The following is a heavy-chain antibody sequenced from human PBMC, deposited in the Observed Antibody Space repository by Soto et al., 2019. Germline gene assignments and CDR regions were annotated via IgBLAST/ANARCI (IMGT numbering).Heavy chain of an antibody. CDR1: GGSISSYY. D-gene: IGHD3-10*01. Sequence: QVQLQESGPGLVKPSETLSLTCTVSGGSISSYYWSWIRQPPGKRLEWIGYIYYSGSTNYNPSLKSRVTISVDTSKNQFYLKLTSVTAADTAVYYCARVILDYYGSGTPPLYYHYGMVVWGQGTTVTVSS. V-gene: IGHV4-59*01. CDR2: IYYSGST. CDR3: ARVILDYYGSGTPPLYYHYGMVV. J-gene: IGHJ6*02.